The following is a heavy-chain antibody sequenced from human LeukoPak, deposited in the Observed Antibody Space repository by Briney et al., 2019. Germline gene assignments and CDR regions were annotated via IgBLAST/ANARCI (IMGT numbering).Heavy chain of an antibody. V-gene: IGHV4-59*01. Sequence: PSETLSLTCTVSGGSISSYYWSWIRQPPGKGLEWIGCIYYSGSTNYNPSLKSRVTISVDTSKNQFSLKLSSVTAADTAVYYCARVSGYNQGAFDIWGQGTMVTVSS. CDR2: IYYSGST. CDR3: ARVSGYNQGAFDI. J-gene: IGHJ3*02. D-gene: IGHD5-24*01. CDR1: GGSISSYY.